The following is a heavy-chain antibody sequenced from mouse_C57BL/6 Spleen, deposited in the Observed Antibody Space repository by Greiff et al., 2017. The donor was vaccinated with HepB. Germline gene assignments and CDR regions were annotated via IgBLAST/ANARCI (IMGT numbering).Heavy chain of an antibody. CDR1: GYTFTSYW. Sequence: VQLQQSGAELVRPGSSVKLSCKASGYTFTSYWMDWVKQRPGQGLEWIGNIYPSDSETHYNQKFKDKATLTVDKSSSTAYMQLSSLTSEDSAVYYCARLDYGSSYDWGQGTTLTVSS. J-gene: IGHJ2*01. D-gene: IGHD1-1*01. V-gene: IGHV1-61*01. CDR2: IYPSDSET. CDR3: ARLDYGSSYD.